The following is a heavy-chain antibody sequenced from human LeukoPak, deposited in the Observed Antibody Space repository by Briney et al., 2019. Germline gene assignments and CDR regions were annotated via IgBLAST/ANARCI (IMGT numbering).Heavy chain of an antibody. J-gene: IGHJ4*02. CDR2: VYKDGKM. CDR3: ASRHCSGGDCYFAGADPFDH. V-gene: IGHV3-53*01. D-gene: IGHD2-21*01. CDR1: GFTFSSYP. Sequence: GGSLRLSCAASGFTFSSYPVSWVRQSPGKGLEWVSVVYKDGKMFYIDSVKGRFAISRDTSKNTVYLQMNNLRAEDTAVYYCASRHCSGGDCYFAGADPFDHWGQGTLVTVSS.